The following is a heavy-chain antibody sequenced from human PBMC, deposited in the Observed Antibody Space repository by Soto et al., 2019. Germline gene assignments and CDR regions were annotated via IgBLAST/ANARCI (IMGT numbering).Heavy chain of an antibody. CDR1: GGSFSGYY. CDR3: ARFPDYGRPDWFDP. D-gene: IGHD4-17*01. J-gene: IGHJ5*02. Sequence: SETLSLTCAVYGGSFSGYYWSWIRQPPGKGLEWIGEINHSGSTNYNPSLKSRVTISVDTSKNQFSLKLSSVTAADTAVYYCARFPDYGRPDWFDPWGQGTLVTVS. CDR2: INHSGST. V-gene: IGHV4-34*01.